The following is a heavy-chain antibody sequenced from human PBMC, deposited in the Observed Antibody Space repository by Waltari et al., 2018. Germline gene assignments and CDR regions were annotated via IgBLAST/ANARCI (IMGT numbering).Heavy chain of an antibody. CDR1: GGSFSGYY. Sequence: LKPSETLSLTCAVYGGSFSGYYWSWIRQPPGKGLEWIGEINHSGSTNYNPSLKSRVTISVDTSKNQFSLKLSSVTAADTAVYYCARDSSSWYGNWFDPWGQGTLVTVSS. D-gene: IGHD6-13*01. J-gene: IGHJ5*02. CDR3: ARDSSSWYGNWFDP. CDR2: INHSGST. V-gene: IGHV4-34*01.